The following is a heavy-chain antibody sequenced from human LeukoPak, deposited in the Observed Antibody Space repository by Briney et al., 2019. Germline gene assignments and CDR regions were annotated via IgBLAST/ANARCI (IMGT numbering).Heavy chain of an antibody. Sequence: GSLLLSCAASGFTFSSYSMNWVRQAPGKGLEWVSYISSGSTTIYYADSVKGRFTISRDNAKNTLYLQMDSLRAEDTAVYYCARVYGFDVYWGQGTLVTVSS. CDR1: GFTFSSYS. V-gene: IGHV3-48*04. CDR2: ISSGSTTI. D-gene: IGHD3-9*01. CDR3: ARVYGFDVY. J-gene: IGHJ4*02.